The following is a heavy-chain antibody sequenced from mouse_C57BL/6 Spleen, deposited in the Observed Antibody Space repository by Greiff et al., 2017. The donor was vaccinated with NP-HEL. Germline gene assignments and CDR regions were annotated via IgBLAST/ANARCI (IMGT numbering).Heavy chain of an antibody. V-gene: IGHV1-26*01. Sequence: EVKLQQSGPELVKPGASVKISCKASGYTFTDYYMNWVKQSHGKSLEWIGDINPNNGGTSYNQKFKGKATLTVDKSSSTAYMELRSLKSWDTAVYYCASKYFDVWGTGTTVTVSS. CDR3: ASKYFDV. CDR1: GYTFTDYY. J-gene: IGHJ1*03. CDR2: INPNNGGT.